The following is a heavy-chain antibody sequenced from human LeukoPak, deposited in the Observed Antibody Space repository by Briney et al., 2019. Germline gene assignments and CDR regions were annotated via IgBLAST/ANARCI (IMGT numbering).Heavy chain of an antibody. CDR3: AKDHDIGVAVKEAIYYFDY. Sequence: GGSLRLSCAASGFTFSSYGMHWVRQAPGKGLEWVAFMRYDGSNKYYADSVKGRFTISRDNSKNTLYLQMNSLRAEDTAVYYCAKDHDIGVAVKEAIYYFDYWGQGTLVTVSS. J-gene: IGHJ4*02. CDR2: MRYDGSNK. CDR1: GFTFSSYG. D-gene: IGHD6-19*01. V-gene: IGHV3-30*02.